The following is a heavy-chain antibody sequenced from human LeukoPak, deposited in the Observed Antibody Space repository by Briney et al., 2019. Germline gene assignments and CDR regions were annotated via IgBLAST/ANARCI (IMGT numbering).Heavy chain of an antibody. D-gene: IGHD6-13*01. CDR2: ISHDGNNK. J-gene: IGHJ6*02. V-gene: IGHV3-30*18. Sequence: GGSQRLSCVASGFNFNNYDLHWVRQAPGKGLEWVAVISHDGNNKYYADSVKGRFTISRDNSKNTLYLQMNSLRAEDTAVYYCANAGRDSSSTISCGMDVWGQGTTVTVSS. CDR3: ANAGRDSSSTISCGMDV. CDR1: GFNFNNYD.